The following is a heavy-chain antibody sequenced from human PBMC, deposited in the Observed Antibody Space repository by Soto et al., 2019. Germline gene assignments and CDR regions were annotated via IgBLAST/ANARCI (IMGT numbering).Heavy chain of an antibody. CDR3: ARGQYVLRYFDWSHGMDV. V-gene: IGHV4-34*01. Sequence: SETLSLTCAVYGGSFSGYYWSWIRQPPGKGLEWIGEINHSGSTNYNPSLKGRVTISVDTSKDQFSLKLSSVTAADTAVYYCARGQYVLRYFDWSHGMDVWGQGTTVTVSS. CDR1: GGSFSGYY. CDR2: INHSGST. J-gene: IGHJ6*02. D-gene: IGHD3-9*01.